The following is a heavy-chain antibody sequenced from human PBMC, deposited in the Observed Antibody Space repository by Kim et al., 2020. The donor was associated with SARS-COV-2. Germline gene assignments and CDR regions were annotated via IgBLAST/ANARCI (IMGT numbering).Heavy chain of an antibody. V-gene: IGHV1-2*06. D-gene: IGHD6-13*01. J-gene: IGHJ6*02. Sequence: ASVKVSCKASGYTFTGYYMHWVRQAPGQGLEWMGRINPNSGGTNYAQKFQGRVTMTRDTSISTAYMELSRLRSDDTAVYYCASRDTYSSSWYPGGEYGMDVWGQGTTVTVSS. CDR2: INPNSGGT. CDR3: ASRDTYSSSWYPGGEYGMDV. CDR1: GYTFTGYY.